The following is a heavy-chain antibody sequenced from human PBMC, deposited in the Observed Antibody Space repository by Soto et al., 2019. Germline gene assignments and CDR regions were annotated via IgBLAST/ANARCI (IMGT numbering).Heavy chain of an antibody. CDR2: IIPIFGTA. J-gene: IGHJ6*02. CDR1: GGTFSSSA. V-gene: IGHV1-69*06. Sequence: GASVKVSCKASGGTFSSSAIRWVRQAPGRGLEWMGGIIPIFGTANYAQKFQGRVTITADKSTSTAYMELSSLRSEDTAVYYFAGERRLVRNYFYYGRDFWGQGPTFTV. CDR3: AGERRLVRNYFYYGRDF. D-gene: IGHD6-25*01.